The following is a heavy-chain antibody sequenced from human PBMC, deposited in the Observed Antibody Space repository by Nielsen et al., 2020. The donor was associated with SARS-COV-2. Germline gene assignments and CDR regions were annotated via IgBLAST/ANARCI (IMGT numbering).Heavy chain of an antibody. Sequence: SCAASGFTFDDYAMHWVRQAPGKGLEWVSGISWNSGSIGYADSVKGRFTISRDNAKNSLYLQMNSLRAEDTALYYCAKVGQQLFDYWGQGTLVTVSS. V-gene: IGHV3-9*01. D-gene: IGHD6-13*01. CDR2: ISWNSGSI. J-gene: IGHJ4*02. CDR1: GFTFDDYA. CDR3: AKVGQQLFDY.